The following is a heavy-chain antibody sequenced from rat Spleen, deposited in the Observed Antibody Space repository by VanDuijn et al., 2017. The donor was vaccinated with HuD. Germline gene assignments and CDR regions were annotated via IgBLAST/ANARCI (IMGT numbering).Heavy chain of an antibody. D-gene: IGHD1-7*01. CDR2: IWSGGGT. J-gene: IGHJ2*01. CDR1: GFSLTSNS. CDR3: TRHDYYFDY. Sequence: QVQLKESGPGLVQPSQTLSLTCTVSGFSLTSNSVSWVRQPPGKGLEWMGAIWSGGGTDYNSALKSRLSISRDTSKSQVFLKMISLQPEDTGTYYCTRHDYYFDYWGQGVMVTVSS. V-gene: IGHV2-1*01.